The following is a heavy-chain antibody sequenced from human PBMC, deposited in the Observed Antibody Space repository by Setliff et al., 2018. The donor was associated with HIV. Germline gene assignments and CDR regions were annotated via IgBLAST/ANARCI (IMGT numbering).Heavy chain of an antibody. CDR2: IYNNRGT. CDR3: ARSPLCFGKADWYVDL. Sequence: KPADALALTCDVSDYSISSSYWLGWIRQPPGKGLELNGFIYNNRGTYYNPSLKSRVTMSVDTSNNQFSLQLRCVTAVDTAVYYCARSPLCFGKADWYVDLWVCGTLVTVSS. D-gene: IGHD3-10*01. J-gene: IGHJ2*01. CDR1: DYSISSSYW. V-gene: IGHV4-28*01.